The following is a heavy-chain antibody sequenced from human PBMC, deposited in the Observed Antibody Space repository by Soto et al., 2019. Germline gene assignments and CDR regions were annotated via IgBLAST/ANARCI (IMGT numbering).Heavy chain of an antibody. CDR3: ARLYSNYVLGYYYGMDV. Sequence: PSETLSLTCTVSGGSITSYYWSWIRQPPGKGLEWIGFIYYSGSTSYNPSLKSRVTISVDTSKNQFSLKLSSVTAADTAMYYCARLYSNYVLGYYYGMDVWGQGTTVTVSS. CDR2: IYYSGST. CDR1: GGSITSYY. D-gene: IGHD4-4*01. V-gene: IGHV4-59*08. J-gene: IGHJ6*02.